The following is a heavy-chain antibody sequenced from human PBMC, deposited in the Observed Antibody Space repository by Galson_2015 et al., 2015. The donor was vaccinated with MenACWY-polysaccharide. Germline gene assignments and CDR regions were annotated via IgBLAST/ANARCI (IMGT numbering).Heavy chain of an antibody. V-gene: IGHV3-23*01. Sequence: SLRLPCAASGFTFSNFFMTWGRQAPGEGPEWVSTVTSSGDATYYADSVKGRFTISRDNSRNTLYLQMNSLRAEDTAVYYCSRYCSGIRCYSGLDHWGQGTLVTVSS. CDR1: GFTFSNFF. J-gene: IGHJ4*02. D-gene: IGHD2-15*01. CDR3: SRYCSGIRCYSGLDH. CDR2: VTSSGDAT.